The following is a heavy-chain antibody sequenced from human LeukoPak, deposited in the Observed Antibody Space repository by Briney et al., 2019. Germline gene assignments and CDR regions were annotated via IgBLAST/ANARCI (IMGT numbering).Heavy chain of an antibody. Sequence: PGGSLRLSCAASGFTFSSYSMNWVRQAPGKGLEWVSSISSSSSYIYYADSVKGRFTISRDNAKNSLYLQMNSLRAEDTAVYYCARDYYHDSIGSTDSDAFDIWGQGTMVTVSS. D-gene: IGHD3-22*01. CDR3: ARDYYHDSIGSTDSDAFDI. CDR2: ISSSSSYI. J-gene: IGHJ3*02. CDR1: GFTFSSYS. V-gene: IGHV3-21*01.